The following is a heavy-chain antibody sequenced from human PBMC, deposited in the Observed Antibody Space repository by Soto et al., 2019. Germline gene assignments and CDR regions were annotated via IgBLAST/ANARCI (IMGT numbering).Heavy chain of an antibody. CDR1: GGSISSYY. CDR2: IYYSGST. V-gene: IGHV4-59*01. J-gene: IGHJ6*02. D-gene: IGHD3-16*01. Sequence: SETLSLTCTVSGGSISSYYWSWIRQPPGKGLEWIGYIYYSGSTNYNPSLKSRVTISVDTSKNQFSLKLSSVTAADTAVYYCARDYGGVSSTQAYYYGMDVWGQGTTVTVSS. CDR3: ARDYGGVSSTQAYYYGMDV.